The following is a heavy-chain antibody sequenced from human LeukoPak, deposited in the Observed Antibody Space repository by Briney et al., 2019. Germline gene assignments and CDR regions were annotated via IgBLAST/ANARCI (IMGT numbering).Heavy chain of an antibody. V-gene: IGHV3-48*03. CDR1: GFTFSSYE. CDR3: AREVYCSSTSCYVSWFDP. Sequence: GGSLRLSCAASGFTFSSYEMNWVRQAPGKGLEWVSYISSSGSTIHYADSVKGRFTISRDNAKNSLYLQMNSLRAEDTAVYYCAREVYCSSTSCYVSWFDPWGQGTLVTVSS. D-gene: IGHD2-2*01. CDR2: ISSSGSTI. J-gene: IGHJ5*02.